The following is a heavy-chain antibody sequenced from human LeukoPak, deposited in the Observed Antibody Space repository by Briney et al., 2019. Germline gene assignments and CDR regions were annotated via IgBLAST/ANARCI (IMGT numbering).Heavy chain of an antibody. J-gene: IGHJ4*02. D-gene: IGHD3-10*01. CDR2: ISGSGGST. Sequence: PGGSLRLSCAASGFTFSSYAMSWVRQAPGKGLEWVSAISGSGGSTFNADSVKGRFTISRDNSKNTLYLQMNSLRAEDTAVYYCARGNYYGQDYWGQGTLVTVSS. V-gene: IGHV3-23*01. CDR3: ARGNYYGQDY. CDR1: GFTFSSYA.